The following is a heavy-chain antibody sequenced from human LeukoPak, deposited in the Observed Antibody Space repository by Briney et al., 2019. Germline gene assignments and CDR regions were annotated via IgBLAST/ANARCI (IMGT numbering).Heavy chain of an antibody. J-gene: IGHJ4*02. D-gene: IGHD3-9*01. CDR1: GFTFSNYA. CDR2: ILCSGVTT. CDR3: AKWGDYDVLTGYYVPDY. V-gene: IGHV3-23*01. Sequence: PGGSLRLSCAASGFTFSNYAMSWVRQAPGKGLEWVSAILCSGVTTYYADSVKGRFTVSRDKSKSTLYLQMNTLRAEDTALYYCAKWGDYDVLTGYYVPDYWGQGTLVTVSS.